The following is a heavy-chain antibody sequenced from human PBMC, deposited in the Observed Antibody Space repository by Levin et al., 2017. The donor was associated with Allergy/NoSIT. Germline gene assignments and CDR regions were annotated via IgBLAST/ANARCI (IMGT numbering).Heavy chain of an antibody. V-gene: IGHV4-34*01. D-gene: IGHD6-19*01. J-gene: IGHJ4*02. CDR1: GGSFSGYY. Sequence: PSETLSLTCAVYGGSFSGYYWSWIRQPPGKGLEWIGEINHSGSTNYNPSLKSRVTISVDTSKNQFSLKLSSVTAADTAVYYCAEAPWYSSGWYLAYWGQGTLVTVSS. CDR2: INHSGST. CDR3: AEAPWYSSGWYLAY.